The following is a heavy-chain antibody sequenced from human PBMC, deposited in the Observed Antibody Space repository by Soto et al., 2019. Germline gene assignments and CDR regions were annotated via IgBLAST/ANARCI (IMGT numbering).Heavy chain of an antibody. D-gene: IGHD4-4*01. CDR2: ISSSGSTI. Sequence: GGSLRLSCAASGFTFSDYYMSWIRQAPGKGLEWVSYISSSGSTIYYADSVKGRFTISRDNAKNSLYLQMNSLRAEDTAVYYCAAPSNYQTSYYYYYMDVWGKGTTVTVSS. J-gene: IGHJ6*03. CDR1: GFTFSDYY. CDR3: AAPSNYQTSYYYYYMDV. V-gene: IGHV3-11*01.